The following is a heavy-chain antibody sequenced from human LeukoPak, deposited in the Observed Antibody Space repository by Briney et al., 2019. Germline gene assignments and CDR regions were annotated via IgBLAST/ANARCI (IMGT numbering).Heavy chain of an antibody. CDR3: ARAYSGSYGLGYYYMGV. Sequence: PGGSLRLSCAVSGFTVSSNSMSWVRQAPGKGLEWVSSISSSGSYIYYADSVKGRFTISRDNAKKSLYLQMNSLRAEDTAVYYCARAYSGSYGLGYYYMGVWGKGTTVTISS. CDR2: ISSSGSYI. V-gene: IGHV3-21*04. D-gene: IGHD1-26*01. CDR1: GFTVSSNS. J-gene: IGHJ6*03.